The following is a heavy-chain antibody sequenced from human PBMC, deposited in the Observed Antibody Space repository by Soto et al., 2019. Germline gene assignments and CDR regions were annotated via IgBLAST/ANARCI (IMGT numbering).Heavy chain of an antibody. V-gene: IGHV3-21*01. CDR1: GFTRSSHT. Sequence: GGALRLSSADSGFTRSSHTMNWVRQSPGKGLEWVSSISSDSSYKYYTDSVKGRFTVSRDNAKNSLYLQMDSLRAEDTAVYYCARGYCTRSSCYIGGFYYYGMDVWGQGAQVTVSS. CDR2: ISSDSSYK. CDR3: ARGYCTRSSCYIGGFYYYGMDV. D-gene: IGHD2-2*01. J-gene: IGHJ6*02.